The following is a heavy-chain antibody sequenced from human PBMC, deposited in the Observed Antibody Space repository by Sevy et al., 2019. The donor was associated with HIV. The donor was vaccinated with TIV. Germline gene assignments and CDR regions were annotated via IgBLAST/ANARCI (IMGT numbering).Heavy chain of an antibody. J-gene: IGHJ6*02. Sequence: ASVKVSCKASGYTFTGYYMHWVRQAPGQGLEWMGWINPNSGGTNYAQKFQGRVTMTRDTSISTAYMELGRLRSDDTAVYYCATDIPLGYCSGGSCYGMDVWGQGTTVTVSS. CDR3: ATDIPLGYCSGGSCYGMDV. CDR2: INPNSGGT. D-gene: IGHD2-15*01. V-gene: IGHV1-2*02. CDR1: GYTFTGYY.